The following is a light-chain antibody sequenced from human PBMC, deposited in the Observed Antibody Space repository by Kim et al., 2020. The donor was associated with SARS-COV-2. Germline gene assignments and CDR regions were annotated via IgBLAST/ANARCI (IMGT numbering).Light chain of an antibody. Sequence: RVTISCTGSGSNIGAGFDLHWYQQLPGTAPKLLIYGSSNRPSGVPDRFSGSKSGTSASLAITGLQAEDEADYYCQSYDSSLTSSVFGGGTQLTVL. CDR3: QSYDSSLTSSV. CDR1: GSNIGAGFD. J-gene: IGLJ3*02. V-gene: IGLV1-40*01. CDR2: GSS.